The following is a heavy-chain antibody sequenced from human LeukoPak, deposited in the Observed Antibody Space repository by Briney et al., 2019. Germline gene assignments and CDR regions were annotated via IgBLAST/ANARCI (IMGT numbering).Heavy chain of an antibody. CDR1: GGSLSSYY. V-gene: IGHV4-59*01. D-gene: IGHD3-10*01. Sequence: PSETLSLTCTVSGGSLSSYYCSWIRQPPGKGLEWIGYIYYSGSTNYNPSLKSRVTISVDTSKNQFSLKLSSVTAADTAVYYCARVLAGSYSNWFDPWGQGTLVTVSS. CDR3: ARVLAGSYSNWFDP. J-gene: IGHJ5*02. CDR2: IYYSGST.